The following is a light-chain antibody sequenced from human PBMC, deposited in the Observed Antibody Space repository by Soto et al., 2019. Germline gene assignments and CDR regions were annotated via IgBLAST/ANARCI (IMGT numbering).Light chain of an antibody. J-gene: IGKJ5*01. V-gene: IGKV1-39*01. CDR3: QQTFSTLIT. CDR1: QSISSY. CDR2: AAS. Sequence: DIPMTQSPSSLSASVGDRVTITCRASQSISSYLNWYQQKPGKAPRLLIYAASSLQSGVPSRFSGSGSGTDFTLTISSLQPEDFATYYCQQTFSTLITFGQGHDWRLN.